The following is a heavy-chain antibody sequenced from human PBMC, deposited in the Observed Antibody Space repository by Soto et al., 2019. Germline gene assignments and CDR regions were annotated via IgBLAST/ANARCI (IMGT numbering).Heavy chain of an antibody. D-gene: IGHD3-22*01. Sequence: PGGSLRLSCAASGFTFSIYAMSWVRQAPGKGLEWVSTIGGSGDGTSYADFVRGRFTISRDNSRNTLYLQMNGLRAEDTAVYYCAKDAPGSGWLSDYWGQGTLVTVSS. CDR3: AKDAPGSGWLSDY. CDR1: GFTFSIYA. J-gene: IGHJ4*02. CDR2: IGGSGDGT. V-gene: IGHV3-23*01.